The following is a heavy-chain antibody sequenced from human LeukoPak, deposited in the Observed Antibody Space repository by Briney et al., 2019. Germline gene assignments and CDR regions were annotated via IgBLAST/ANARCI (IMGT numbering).Heavy chain of an antibody. CDR3: ARIVGASDY. Sequence: KPSATLSLTCPVSGGSISSSSYYWGWIRQPPGKGLEWIGSIYYSGSTYYNTSLKSRVTISVDTSTNQFSLKLSSVTAADTAVYYCARIVGASDYWGQGTLVTVSS. CDR1: GGSISSSSYY. CDR2: IYYSGST. D-gene: IGHD1-26*01. J-gene: IGHJ4*02. V-gene: IGHV4-39*01.